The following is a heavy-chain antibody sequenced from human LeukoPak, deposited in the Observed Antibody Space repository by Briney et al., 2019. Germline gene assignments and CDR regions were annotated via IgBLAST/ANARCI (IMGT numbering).Heavy chain of an antibody. CDR3: ARAKSRGMATFYFDY. CDR2: IIPIFGTA. Sequence: SVKVSCKASGGTFSSYAISLVRQAPGRGLEWMGRIIPIFGTANYAQKFQGRVTITTDESTSTAYMELSSLRSEDTAVYYCARAKSRGMATFYFDYWGQGTLVTVSS. J-gene: IGHJ4*02. CDR1: GGTFSSYA. D-gene: IGHD5-24*01. V-gene: IGHV1-69*05.